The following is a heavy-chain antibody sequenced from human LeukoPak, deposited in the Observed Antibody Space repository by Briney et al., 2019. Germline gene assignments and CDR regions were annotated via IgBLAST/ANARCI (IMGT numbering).Heavy chain of an antibody. V-gene: IGHV3-30-3*01. D-gene: IGHD5-18*01. CDR2: ISYDGSNK. CDR3: ARETGDTAMVTFDY. CDR1: GFTFSSYA. J-gene: IGHJ4*02. Sequence: GGSLRLSCAASGFTFSSYAMHWVRQAPGKGLERVAVISYDGSNKYYADSVKGRFTISRDNSKNTLYLQMNSLRAEDTAVYYCARETGDTAMVTFDYWGQGTLVTVSS.